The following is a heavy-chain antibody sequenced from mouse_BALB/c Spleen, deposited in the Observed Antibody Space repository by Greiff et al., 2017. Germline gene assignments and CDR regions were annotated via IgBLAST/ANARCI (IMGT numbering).Heavy chain of an antibody. J-gene: IGHJ3*01. CDR3: AREGRYDGFAY. CDR2: ISNGGGST. V-gene: IGHV5-12-2*01. Sequence: EVKLVESGGGLVQPGGSLKLSCAASGFTFSSYTMSWVRQTPEKRLEWVAYISNGGGSTYYPDTVKGRFTISRDNAKNTLYLQMSSLKSEDTAMYYCAREGRYDGFAYWGQGTLVTVSA. CDR1: GFTFSSYT. D-gene: IGHD2-14*01.